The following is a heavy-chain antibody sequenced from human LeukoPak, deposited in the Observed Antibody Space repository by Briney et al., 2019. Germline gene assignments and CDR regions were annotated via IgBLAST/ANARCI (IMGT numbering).Heavy chain of an antibody. D-gene: IGHD3-10*01. CDR1: GYSFTSYW. CDR3: ARHRRKSIIGTVSSRGFDS. J-gene: IGHJ4*02. Sequence: GESLKISCKGSGYSFTSYWIGWVRQMPGKGLEWMGIIYPGDSDTRYSPSFQGQVTISADKSISTAYLQWSSLKASDTAMYYCARHRRKSIIGTVSSRGFDSWGQGTLVTVSS. CDR2: IYPGDSDT. V-gene: IGHV5-51*01.